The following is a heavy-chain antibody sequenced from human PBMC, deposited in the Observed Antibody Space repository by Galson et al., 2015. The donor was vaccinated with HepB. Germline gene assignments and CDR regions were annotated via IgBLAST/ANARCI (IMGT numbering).Heavy chain of an antibody. CDR2: ISWDGGST. CDR3: AKGIGTAMVYYFDY. Sequence: SLRLSCAASGFTFDDYAMHWVRQAPGKGLEWVSLISWDGGSTYYADSVKGRFTISRDNSKNSLYLQMNSLRAEDTALYYCAKGIGTAMVYYFDYWGQGTLVTVSS. CDR1: GFTFDDYA. D-gene: IGHD5-18*01. J-gene: IGHJ4*02. V-gene: IGHV3-43D*03.